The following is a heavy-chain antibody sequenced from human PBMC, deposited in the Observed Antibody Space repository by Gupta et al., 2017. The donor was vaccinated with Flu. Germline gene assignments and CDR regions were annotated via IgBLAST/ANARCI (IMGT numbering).Heavy chain of an antibody. CDR3: ARIDVGRVREMATTQENWFDP. CDR2: IYPGDSDT. V-gene: IGHV5-51*01. Sequence: EWMGIIYPGDSDTRYSPSFQGQVTISADKSISTAYLQWSSLKASDTAMYYCARIDVGRVREMATTQENWFDPWGQGTLVTVSS. D-gene: IGHD3-10*01. J-gene: IGHJ5*02.